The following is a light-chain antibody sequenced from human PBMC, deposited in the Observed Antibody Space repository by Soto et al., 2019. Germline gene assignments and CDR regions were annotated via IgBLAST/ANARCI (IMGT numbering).Light chain of an antibody. V-gene: IGLV2-8*01. J-gene: IGLJ1*01. Sequence: QSALTQPPSASGSPGQSVTISCTGTSTDVGGYDSVSWYQQHPGKVPKLMIYEVNKRPSGVPDRFSGSKSGNTASLTVSGLQPEDEADYYCTSYAGGNNVFGTGTKLTVL. CDR3: TSYAGGNNV. CDR1: STDVGGYDS. CDR2: EVN.